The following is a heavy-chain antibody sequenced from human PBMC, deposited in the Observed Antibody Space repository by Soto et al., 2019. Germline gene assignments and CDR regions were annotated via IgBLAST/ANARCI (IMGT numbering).Heavy chain of an antibody. CDR3: TRFSGGGY. J-gene: IGHJ4*02. D-gene: IGHD3-16*01. V-gene: IGHV3-53*02. Sequence: EVQLVETGGGLIQPGGSLRLSCAASGFIVSSNHMSWVRQAPGKGLEWVSIIYTGDRTYYADSVKGRFTISRDNSKNTLYLQMNSLRAEDTAVYYCTRFSGGGYWGQGTLVTVSS. CDR2: IYTGDRT. CDR1: GFIVSSNH.